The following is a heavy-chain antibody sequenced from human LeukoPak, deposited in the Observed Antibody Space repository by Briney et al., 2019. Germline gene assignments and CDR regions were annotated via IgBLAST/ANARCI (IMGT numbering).Heavy chain of an antibody. Sequence: ASVKVSCKASGYTFTGYYMHWVRQAPGQGLEWMGWINPNSGGKNYAQKFQGRVTMTRDTSISTAYMELSRLRSDDTAVYYCAREGIVGATNDYWGQGTLVTVSS. D-gene: IGHD1-26*01. CDR1: GYTFTGYY. V-gene: IGHV1-2*02. CDR3: AREGIVGATNDY. J-gene: IGHJ4*02. CDR2: INPNSGGK.